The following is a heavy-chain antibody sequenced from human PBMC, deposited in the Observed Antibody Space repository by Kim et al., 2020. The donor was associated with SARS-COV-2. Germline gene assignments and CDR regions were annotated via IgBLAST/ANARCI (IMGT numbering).Heavy chain of an antibody. D-gene: IGHD4-17*01. V-gene: IGHV4-39*07. J-gene: IGHJ6*02. CDR3: ARDYGDYRDYYYGMDV. Sequence: PSLKSRVTIQVDTSKNQFSLKLSSVTAAGTAVYYCARDYGDYRDYYYGMDVWGQGTTVTVSS.